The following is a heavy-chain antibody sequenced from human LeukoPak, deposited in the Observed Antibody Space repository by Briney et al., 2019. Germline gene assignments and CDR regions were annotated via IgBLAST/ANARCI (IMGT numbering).Heavy chain of an antibody. D-gene: IGHD6-13*01. CDR3: AREAQQLVRYYYYGMDV. CDR2: IWYDGSNK. V-gene: IGHV3-33*01. Sequence: PGRSLRLSCAASGFTFSSYGMHWVRQAPGKGLEWVAVIWYDGSNKYYADSVKGRFTVSRDNSKNTLYLQMNSLRAEDTAVYYCAREAQQLVRYYYYGMDVWGQGTTVTVSS. CDR1: GFTFSSYG. J-gene: IGHJ6*02.